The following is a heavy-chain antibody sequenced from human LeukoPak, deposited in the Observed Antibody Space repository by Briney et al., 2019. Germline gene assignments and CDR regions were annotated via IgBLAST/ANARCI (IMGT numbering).Heavy chain of an antibody. V-gene: IGHV3-30*02. CDR1: GFTFSSFG. Sequence: GGSLRLSCAASGFTFSSFGMHWVRQAPGKGLEWVAFIRNDGSIKYYADSVQGRFTISRDNSKNTLYLQMNSLRPKDTAVYYCAEDWSNSWGSYFDYWGQGTLVTVSS. CDR2: IRNDGSIK. D-gene: IGHD3-16*01. CDR3: AEDWSNSWGSYFDY. J-gene: IGHJ4*02.